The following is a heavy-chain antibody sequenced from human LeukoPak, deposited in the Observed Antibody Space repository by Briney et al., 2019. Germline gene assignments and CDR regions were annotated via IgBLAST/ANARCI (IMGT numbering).Heavy chain of an antibody. CDR2: ISPYNANT. V-gene: IGHV1-18*01. CDR1: GYTFTTYG. J-gene: IGHJ6*02. D-gene: IGHD2-2*01. Sequence: ASVKVSCKTSGYTFTTYGISWVRQAPGQGLEWMGWISPYNANTNYAQKLQGGVTMTTDTFTSTAYMELRSLRSDDTAVYYCARDLGYHLLTNYYYYGMDVWGQGTTVTVSS. CDR3: ARDLGYHLLTNYYYYGMDV.